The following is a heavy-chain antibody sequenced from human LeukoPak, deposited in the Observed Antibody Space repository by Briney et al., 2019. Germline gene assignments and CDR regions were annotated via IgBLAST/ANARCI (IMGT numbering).Heavy chain of an antibody. CDR2: ISTGRSI. CDR3: AREQAAGAFDF. J-gene: IGHJ4*02. V-gene: IGHV3-48*03. Sequence: PGGSLRLSCAASGFTFSNFEMNWVRQAPGKGLEWVSYISTGRSIYYADSVEGRFTISRDNARNSLYLQMNSLRAEDPAVYYCAREQAAGAFDFWGQGTLVTVSS. D-gene: IGHD6-25*01. CDR1: GFTFSNFE.